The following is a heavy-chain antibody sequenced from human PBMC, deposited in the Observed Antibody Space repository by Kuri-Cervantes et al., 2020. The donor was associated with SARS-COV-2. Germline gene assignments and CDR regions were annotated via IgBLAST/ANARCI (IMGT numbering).Heavy chain of an antibody. CDR3: ARDWHGMISFGGAIDPNRYYDYGMDV. J-gene: IGHJ6*02. Sequence: SETLSLTCAVSGDSFSSSTWWSWVRQPPGKGLQWIGEIYHSGSTNYNPSLKSRVTISIDKSKNQFSLKLTSVTAADTAVYSCARDWHGMISFGGAIDPNRYYDYGMDVWGQGTTVTVSS. D-gene: IGHD3-16*02. CDR1: GDSFSSSTW. CDR2: IYHSGST. V-gene: IGHV4-4*02.